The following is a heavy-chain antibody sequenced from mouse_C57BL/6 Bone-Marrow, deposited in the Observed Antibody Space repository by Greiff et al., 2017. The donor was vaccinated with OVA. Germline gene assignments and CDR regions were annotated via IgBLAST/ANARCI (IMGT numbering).Heavy chain of an antibody. V-gene: IGHV3-6*01. J-gene: IGHJ3*01. Sequence: EVQLQQSGPGLVKPSQSLSLTCSVTGYSITSGYYWNWIRQFPGNKLEWMGYISYDGSNNYNPSPKNPISIPRDTSKNQVCLKLKSVTTEDTATYYCARDVPGAYWGQGTLVTVSA. CDR2: ISYDGSN. CDR1: GYSITSGYY. CDR3: ARDVPGAY.